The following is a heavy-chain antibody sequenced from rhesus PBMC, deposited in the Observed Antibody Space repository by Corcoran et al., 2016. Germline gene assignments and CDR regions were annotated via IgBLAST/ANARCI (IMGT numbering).Heavy chain of an antibody. V-gene: IGHV4-76*01. CDR2: IYGSSGST. D-gene: IGHD3-16*01. CDR3: ARLVITTLDY. J-gene: IGHJ4*01. CDR1: GYSISSGYD. Sequence: QVQLQESGPGVVKPSETLSLTCAVSGYSISSGYDWSWIRQPPGKGLEWIGYIYGSSGSTNYNPSFKNRVTISKDTSKNQFSLKLSSVTAADTAVYYCARLVITTLDYWGQGVLVTVSS.